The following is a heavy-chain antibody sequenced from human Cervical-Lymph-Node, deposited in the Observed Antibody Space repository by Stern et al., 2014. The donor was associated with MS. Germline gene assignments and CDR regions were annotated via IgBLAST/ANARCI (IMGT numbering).Heavy chain of an antibody. Sequence: VQLQESGPGLVTPSETLSLTCTVSNVSIGLFYWSWIRQSPGRGLEWIGYVYYSGSTDYNPSLKSRVTMAVDTSKSQFSLKLSSLTAADTAVYYCASIQLWSKSFDYWGRGTLVTVSS. V-gene: IGHV4-59*01. D-gene: IGHD1-1*01. CDR2: VYYSGST. CDR1: NVSIGLFY. CDR3: ASIQLWSKSFDY. J-gene: IGHJ4*02.